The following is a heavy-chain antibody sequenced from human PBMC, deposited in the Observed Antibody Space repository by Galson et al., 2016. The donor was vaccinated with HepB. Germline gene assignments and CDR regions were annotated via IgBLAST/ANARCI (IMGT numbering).Heavy chain of an antibody. CDR2: ISYDGSNK. V-gene: IGHV3-30*04. CDR3: AREGENYGGNWGAFDI. J-gene: IGHJ3*02. D-gene: IGHD2-21*02. Sequence: SLRLSCAASGFTFSSYAMHWVRQAPGKGLEWVAVISYDGSNKYYADSVKGRFTISRDNSKNTLYLQMNSLRAEDTAVYYCAREGENYGGNWGAFDIWGQGTIVIVSS. CDR1: GFTFSSYA.